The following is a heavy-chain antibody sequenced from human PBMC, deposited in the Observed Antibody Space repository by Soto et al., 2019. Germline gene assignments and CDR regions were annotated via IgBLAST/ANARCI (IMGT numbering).Heavy chain of an antibody. CDR2: IKQDGSEK. CDR1: GFIFSNYW. V-gene: IGHV3-7*05. CDR3: VRVVASIDRYGLDV. D-gene: IGHD5-12*01. J-gene: IGHJ6*02. Sequence: GESLKISCAASGFIFSNYWMSWVRQAPGKGPEWVANIKQDGSEKYYVDSLRGRFTISRDNAKNSLYLQMNSLRAEDTAMYYCVRVVASIDRYGLDVWGQGATVTVSS.